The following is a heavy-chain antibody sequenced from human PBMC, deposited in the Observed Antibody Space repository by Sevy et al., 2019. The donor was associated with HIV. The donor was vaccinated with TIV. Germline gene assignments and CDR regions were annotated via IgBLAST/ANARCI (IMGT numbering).Heavy chain of an antibody. Sequence: ASVKVSCKASGYTFTSYGISWVRQAPGQGLEWMGWISAYNGNTNYAQKLQGRVTTDTSTSTAYMELRSLRSDDTAVYYCARDEQNYDFWSGSPNWFDPWGQGTLVTVSS. CDR3: ARDEQNYDFWSGSPNWFDP. CDR1: GYTFTSYG. CDR2: ISAYNGNT. V-gene: IGHV1-18*01. D-gene: IGHD3-3*01. J-gene: IGHJ5*02.